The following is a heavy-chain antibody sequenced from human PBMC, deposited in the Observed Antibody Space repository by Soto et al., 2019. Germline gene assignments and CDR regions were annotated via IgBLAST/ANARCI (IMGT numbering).Heavy chain of an antibody. CDR2: ISYSGTT. CDR1: GGNIIYINNHFSNNY. Sequence: SVTMSVTCTVSGGNIIYINNHFSNNYSSWIRLSPGKGLEWIGSISYSGTTNSNPSLKSRVTVSADMSKNQFSLRLTSVTAIDTAVYYCVRVGGVPSSSPGVAYWGQGILVTVSS. V-gene: IGHV4-39*01. CDR3: VRVGGVPSSSPGVAY. J-gene: IGHJ4*02. D-gene: IGHD6-13*01.